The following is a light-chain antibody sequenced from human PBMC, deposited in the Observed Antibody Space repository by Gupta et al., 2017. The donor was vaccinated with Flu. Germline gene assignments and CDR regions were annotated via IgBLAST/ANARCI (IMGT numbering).Light chain of an antibody. CDR2: LGS. CDR1: QSLLHSNGYNY. CDR3: MQALQTPFT. Sequence: ASISCRSSQSLLHSNGYNYLDWYLQKPGQSPQLLIYLGSNRASGVPDRFSGSGSGTDFTLKISRVEAEDVGVYYCMQALQTPFTFGHGTKVDIK. V-gene: IGKV2-28*01. J-gene: IGKJ3*01.